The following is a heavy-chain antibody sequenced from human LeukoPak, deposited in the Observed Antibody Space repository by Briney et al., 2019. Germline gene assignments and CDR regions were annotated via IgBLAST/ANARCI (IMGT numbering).Heavy chain of an antibody. J-gene: IGHJ4*02. D-gene: IGHD6-13*01. CDR2: ISSSGSSI. V-gene: IGHV3-11*04. CDR1: GFSFSDYY. Sequence: GGSLRLSCAASGFSFSDYYMSWNRQAPGKGLEWISYISSSGSSIYYADSVKGRFTISRDNAKNSLYLQMNSLRAEDTAVYYCARDIEAAGLFLDYWGQGTLVTVSS. CDR3: ARDIEAAGLFLDY.